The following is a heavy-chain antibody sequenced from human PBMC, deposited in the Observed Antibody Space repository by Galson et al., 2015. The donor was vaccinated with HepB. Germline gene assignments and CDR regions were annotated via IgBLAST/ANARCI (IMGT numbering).Heavy chain of an antibody. J-gene: IGHJ4*02. D-gene: IGHD2-15*01. Sequence: SLRLSCAASGFIFSNFWMSWVRQAPGKGLEWVANIRKDGGETYYVASVKGRFTISRDNAKSSLYLQMNSLRAEDTAVYYCSTYSRYCSGTSCHDYWGQGTLVTVSS. CDR1: GFIFSNFW. V-gene: IGHV3-7*03. CDR3: STYSRYCSGTSCHDY. CDR2: IRKDGGET.